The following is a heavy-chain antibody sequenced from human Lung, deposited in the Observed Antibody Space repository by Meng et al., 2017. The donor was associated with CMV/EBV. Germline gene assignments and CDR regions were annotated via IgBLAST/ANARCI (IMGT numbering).Heavy chain of an antibody. CDR1: GFDFTTYA. J-gene: IGHJ4*02. Sequence: GESXKISCAASGFDFTTYAMTWVRQAPGRGLEWVSSISGSGGATYYAASVKGRFTVSRDNSKNTLSLQINSLRAEDTALYYCAKGARMAGAGPDYWGQGTLVTVSS. CDR2: ISGSGGAT. CDR3: AKGARMAGAGPDY. V-gene: IGHV3-23*01. D-gene: IGHD6-13*01.